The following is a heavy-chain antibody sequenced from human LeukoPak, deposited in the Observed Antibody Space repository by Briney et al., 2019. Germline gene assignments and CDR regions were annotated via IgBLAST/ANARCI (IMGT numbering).Heavy chain of an antibody. D-gene: IGHD7-27*01. J-gene: IGHJ4*02. V-gene: IGHV6-1*01. CDR3: AREQTGDQNFDY. CDR1: GDSVSSNTAA. CDR2: TYYRSKWYN. Sequence: SQTLSLTCAISGDSVSSNTAAWKWNRQSPSRGLEWLGRTYYRSKWYNNYAVSVKSRISINPDTSKNQFSLQLKSVTPEDTAVYYCAREQTGDQNFDYWGQGTLVTVSS.